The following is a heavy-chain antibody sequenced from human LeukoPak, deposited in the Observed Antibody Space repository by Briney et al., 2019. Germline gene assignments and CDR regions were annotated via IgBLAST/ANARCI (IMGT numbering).Heavy chain of an antibody. CDR2: IYYSGST. V-gene: IGHV4-59*01. CDR1: GGSLSTYY. Sequence: SQTLSLTCTDSGGSLSTYYWSWIRQPPGKGLEWIGYIYYSGSTNYNPSLKSRVTISVDTSKNQFSLKLSSVTAADTAVYYCARPAGYNYWYYFDYWGQGTLVTVSS. D-gene: IGHD5-24*01. J-gene: IGHJ4*02. CDR3: ARPAGYNYWYYFDY.